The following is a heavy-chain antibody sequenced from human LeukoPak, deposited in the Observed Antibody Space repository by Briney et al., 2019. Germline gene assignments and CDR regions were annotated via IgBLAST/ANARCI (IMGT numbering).Heavy chain of an antibody. J-gene: IGHJ4*02. CDR2: MNPNSGNT. Sequence: GASVKVSCKASGYTFTSYDINWVRQATGQGREWMGWMNPNSGNTGYAQKFQGRVTMTRNTSISTAYMELSSLRSEDTAVYYCARGGGYYDSSGNYFIRPTEYWGQGTLVTVSS. CDR3: ARGGGYYDSSGNYFIRPTEY. V-gene: IGHV1-8*01. D-gene: IGHD3-22*01. CDR1: GYTFTSYD.